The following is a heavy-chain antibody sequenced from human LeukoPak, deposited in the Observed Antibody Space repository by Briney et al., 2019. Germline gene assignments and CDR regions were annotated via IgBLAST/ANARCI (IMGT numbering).Heavy chain of an antibody. CDR3: ARHSKNWTRFYFDY. CDR1: GGSISGSNYY. CDR2: FYNSGST. Sequence: SETLSLTCTVSGGSISGSNYYWGWIRQPPGKGLEWIGSFYNSGSTYYNPSLKSRVTISVDTSKNQFSLKLSSVTAADTAVYYCARHSKNWTRFYFDYWGQGTLVTVSS. J-gene: IGHJ4*02. D-gene: IGHD1-1*01. V-gene: IGHV4-39*01.